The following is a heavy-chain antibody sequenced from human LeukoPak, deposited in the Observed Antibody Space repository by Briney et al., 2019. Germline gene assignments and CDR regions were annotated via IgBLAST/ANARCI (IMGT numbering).Heavy chain of an antibody. CDR3: AQDRRDTGST. CDR2: ISSSGGNT. CDR1: GFTFSSYA. Sequence: GGSLRLSCAASGFTFSSYAMSWVRQAPGKGLEWVSVISSSGGNTYYADSVKGRFTISRDNSKDTVYLQMNSLRAEDTALYYCAQDRRDTGSTWGQGTLVTVSS. V-gene: IGHV3-23*01. J-gene: IGHJ5*02. D-gene: IGHD5-18*01.